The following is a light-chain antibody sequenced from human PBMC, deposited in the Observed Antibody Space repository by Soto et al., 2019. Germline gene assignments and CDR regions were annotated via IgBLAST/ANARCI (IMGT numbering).Light chain of an antibody. CDR3: QQYGSSSWT. CDR1: QSVSSSY. V-gene: IGKV3-20*01. CDR2: GAS. Sequence: EMVLTQSPGTLSLSPGERATLSCRARQSVSSSYLAWYQQKPGQAPRLLIDGASSRATGIPDRVSGSGSGTDFPLTISRLEPEDFAVYYCQQYGSSSWTFGQGTKVEIK. J-gene: IGKJ1*01.